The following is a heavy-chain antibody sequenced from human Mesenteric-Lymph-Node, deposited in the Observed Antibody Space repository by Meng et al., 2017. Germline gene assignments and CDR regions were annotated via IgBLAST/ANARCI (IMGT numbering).Heavy chain of an antibody. D-gene: IGHD2-21*01. J-gene: IGHJ4*01. CDR2: IDSDGRTI. V-gene: IGHV3-74*01. CDR3: LVLWMGR. CDR1: GFTISNYW. Sequence: GESLKISCAASGFTISNYWMNWVRQAPGKGLVWVARIDSDGRTINYADSVKGRFTISRDNAKNTLFLQMNSLRVEDTAVYYCLVLWMGRWGQGTLVTVSS.